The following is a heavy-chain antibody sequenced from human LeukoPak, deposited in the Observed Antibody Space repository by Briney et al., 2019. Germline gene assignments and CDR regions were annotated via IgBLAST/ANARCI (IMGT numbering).Heavy chain of an antibody. V-gene: IGHV4-59*01. CDR2: IYYSGST. J-gene: IGHJ4*02. Sequence: SETLSLTCTVSGGSISSYYWSWIRQPPGKGLEWIGYIYYSGSTNYNPSLTSRVTISVDTSKNQFSLKLSSVTAADTAVYYCARGEQLWSSWGQGTRVTVSS. D-gene: IGHD5-18*01. CDR3: ARGEQLWSS. CDR1: GGSISSYY.